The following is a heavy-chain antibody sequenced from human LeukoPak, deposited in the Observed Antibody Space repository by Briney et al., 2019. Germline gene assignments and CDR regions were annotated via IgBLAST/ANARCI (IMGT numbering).Heavy chain of an antibody. CDR3: ARDQGYDGRGNYYPYHFDC. CDR1: GFTLSSRW. J-gene: IGHJ4*02. D-gene: IGHD3-22*01. V-gene: IGHV3-7*01. Sequence: QSGGSLRLSCAASGFTLSSRWMNWFRQAPGKGLEWVGNIKEDGTERHYVNSVRGRFTISRDNAKNSLYLQMSSLTAEDTALYYCARDQGYDGRGNYYPYHFDCWGQGTLVTVSS. CDR2: IKEDGTER.